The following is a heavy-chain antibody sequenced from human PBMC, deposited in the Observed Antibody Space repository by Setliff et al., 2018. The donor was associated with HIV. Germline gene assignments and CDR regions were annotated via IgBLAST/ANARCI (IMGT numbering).Heavy chain of an antibody. V-gene: IGHV1-69*05. Sequence: SVKVSCKASGGTFSRYGINWVRQAPGQGLEWMGGIIPSFGTPSNAQKFQGRVTITMDESTSTAYMELSSLRSEDTAMYYCARLYGSGSYYNRDDAFDIWGQGTMVTVSS. J-gene: IGHJ3*02. CDR1: GGTFSRYG. CDR3: ARLYGSGSYYNRDDAFDI. CDR2: IIPSFGTP. D-gene: IGHD3-10*01.